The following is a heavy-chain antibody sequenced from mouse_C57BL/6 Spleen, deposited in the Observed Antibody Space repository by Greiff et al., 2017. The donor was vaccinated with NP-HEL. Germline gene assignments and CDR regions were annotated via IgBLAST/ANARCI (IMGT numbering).Heavy chain of an antibody. Sequence: QVQLQQPGAELVKPGASVKMSCKASGYTFPSYWITWVKQRPGQGLEWIGDIYPGSGSTNYNEKFKSKATLTVDTSSSTAYMQLSSLTSEDSAVYYCARGVYYDYDEGPYWGQGTTLTVSS. V-gene: IGHV1-55*01. CDR3: ARGVYYDYDEGPY. D-gene: IGHD2-4*01. J-gene: IGHJ2*01. CDR1: GYTFPSYW. CDR2: IYPGSGST.